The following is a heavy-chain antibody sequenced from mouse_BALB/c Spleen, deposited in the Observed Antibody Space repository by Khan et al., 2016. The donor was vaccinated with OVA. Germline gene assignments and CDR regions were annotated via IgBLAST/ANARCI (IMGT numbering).Heavy chain of an antibody. CDR1: GYSFTSYW. D-gene: IGHD2-4*01. V-gene: IGHV1-5*01. CDR2: IYPGISDT. J-gene: IGHJ2*01. CDR3: TRSYDSFYFDY. Sequence: AGTVLARPGTSVKMSCKASGYSFTSYWMHWVKQRPGQGLEWIGAIYPGISDTRYNQKFKGKAKLTAVTSASTVSMEFSSLTNEDSAVYYCTRSYDSFYFDYWGQGSTLAVSS.